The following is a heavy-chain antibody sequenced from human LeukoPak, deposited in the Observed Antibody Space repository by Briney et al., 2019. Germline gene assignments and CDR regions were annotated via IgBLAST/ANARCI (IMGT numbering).Heavy chain of an antibody. CDR2: IKQDGSEK. Sequence: PGGSLILSCTASGFTFSGYWMTWVRQAPGKGLEWVANIKQDGSEKHYVDSVRGRFTISRENAKNSLYLQMNSLRAEDTAVYYCARDFYYYIDVWGKGTTVTVSS. J-gene: IGHJ6*03. V-gene: IGHV3-7*01. CDR1: GFTFSGYW. CDR3: ARDFYYYIDV.